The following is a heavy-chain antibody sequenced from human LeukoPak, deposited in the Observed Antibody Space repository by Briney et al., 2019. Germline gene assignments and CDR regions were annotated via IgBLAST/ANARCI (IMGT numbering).Heavy chain of an antibody. CDR3: ARDPRGTAVAATPPYFDY. CDR2: IIPIFGTA. V-gene: IGHV1-69*05. D-gene: IGHD6-19*01. J-gene: IGHJ4*02. Sequence: SVKVSCKASGGTFSSYAISWVRQAPGQGLEWMGRIIPIFGTANYAQKFQGRVTITTDESTSTAYMELSSLRSEDTAVYYCARDPRGTAVAATPPYFDYWGQGTLVTVSS. CDR1: GGTFSSYA.